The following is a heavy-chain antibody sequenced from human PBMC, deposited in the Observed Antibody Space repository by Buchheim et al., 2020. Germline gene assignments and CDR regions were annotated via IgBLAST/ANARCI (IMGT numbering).Heavy chain of an antibody. Sequence: EVELVESGGGLVQPGGSLRLSCAASGFTFSYYWMHWVRQTPGKGLVWVSRISGDGTSTAYADSVKGRFTISRDNAKNTLHLQMNSLRADDTAVYYCARGSTAVGADYWGQGSL. CDR1: GFTFSYYW. CDR2: ISGDGTST. D-gene: IGHD6-19*01. V-gene: IGHV3-74*01. CDR3: ARGSTAVGADY. J-gene: IGHJ4*02.